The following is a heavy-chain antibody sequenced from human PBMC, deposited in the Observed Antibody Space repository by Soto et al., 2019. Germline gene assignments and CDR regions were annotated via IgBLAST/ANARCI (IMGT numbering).Heavy chain of an antibody. CDR1: GYTFTNYG. CDR3: ARVRQLVCYFSFYMDV. Sequence: QVQLLQSGAEVKKPGASVKVSCKASGYTFTNYGITWVRQAPGQGLEWMGWISAYNGDTHYTQRLQGRVTMTTDTSAGTGYMALRGLRSDDTVVYYCARVRQLVCYFSFYMDVWCKGTTVTGSS. V-gene: IGHV1-18*01. J-gene: IGHJ6*03. D-gene: IGHD6-6*01. CDR2: ISAYNGDT.